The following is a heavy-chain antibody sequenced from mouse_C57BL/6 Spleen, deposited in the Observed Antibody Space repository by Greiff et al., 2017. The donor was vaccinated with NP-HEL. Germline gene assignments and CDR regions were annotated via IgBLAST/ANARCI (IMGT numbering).Heavy chain of an antibody. Sequence: QVQLQQSGAELVRPGASVKLSCKASGYTFTDYYINWVKQRPGQGLEWIARIYPGSGNTYYNEKFKGKATLTAEKSSSTAYMQLSSLTSEDSAVYFCLTGYYAMDYWGQGTSVTVSS. V-gene: IGHV1-76*01. J-gene: IGHJ4*01. CDR1: GYTFTDYY. CDR2: IYPGSGNT. D-gene: IGHD4-1*01. CDR3: LTGYYAMDY.